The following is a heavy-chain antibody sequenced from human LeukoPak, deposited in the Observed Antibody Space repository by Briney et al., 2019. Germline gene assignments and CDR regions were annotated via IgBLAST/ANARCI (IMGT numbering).Heavy chain of an antibody. CDR2: INHSGST. V-gene: IGHV4-34*01. Sequence: SETLSLTCAVYGGSFSGYYWSWIRQPSGKGLEWIGEINHSGSTNYNPSLKSRVTISVDTSKNQFSLKLSSVTAADTAVYYCARIPLQSPYSSGHSYYYYGMDVWGQGTTVTVSS. CDR3: ARIPLQSPYSSGHSYYYYGMDV. CDR1: GGSFSGYY. J-gene: IGHJ6*02. D-gene: IGHD6-19*01.